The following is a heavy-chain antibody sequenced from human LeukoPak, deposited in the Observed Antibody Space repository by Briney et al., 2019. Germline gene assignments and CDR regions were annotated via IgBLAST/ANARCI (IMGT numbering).Heavy chain of an antibody. CDR1: GFTFSNYS. J-gene: IGHJ4*02. V-gene: IGHV3-7*03. D-gene: IGHD1-14*01. CDR2: IKQDGSEK. CDR3: ARLRTFDC. Sequence: PGGSLRLSCAASGFTFSNYSMSWVRQAPGKGLEWVANIKQDGSEKYYVDSVKGRFTISRDNAKNSLYLQMNSLRAEDTAVYYCARLRTFDCWGQGTLVTVSS.